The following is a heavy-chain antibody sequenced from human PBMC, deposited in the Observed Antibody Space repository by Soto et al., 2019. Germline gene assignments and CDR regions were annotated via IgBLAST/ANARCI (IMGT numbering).Heavy chain of an antibody. CDR1: GGSISSGGYS. CDR2: IYHSGST. J-gene: IGHJ6*02. V-gene: IGHV4-30-2*01. Sequence: SETRSLTCAVSGGSISSGGYSWSWIRQPPGKGLEWIGYIYHSGSTYYNPSLKSRVTISVDRSKNQFSLKLSSVTAADTAVYYCARGTNYYYYGMDVWGQGTTVTVSS. CDR3: ARGTNYYYYGMDV.